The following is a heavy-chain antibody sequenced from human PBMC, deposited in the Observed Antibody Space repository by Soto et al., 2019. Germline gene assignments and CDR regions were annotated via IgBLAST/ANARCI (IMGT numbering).Heavy chain of an antibody. J-gene: IGHJ6*02. CDR1: GFTFSSYG. CDR2: ISYDGSNK. Sequence: PGGSLRLSCAASGFTFSSYGMHWVRQAPGKGLEWVAVISYDGSNKYYADSVKGRFTISRDNSKNTLYLQMNSLRAEDTAVYYCARDRSSTYSGMDVWGQGTTATVSS. CDR3: ARDRSSTYSGMDV. V-gene: IGHV3-30*03.